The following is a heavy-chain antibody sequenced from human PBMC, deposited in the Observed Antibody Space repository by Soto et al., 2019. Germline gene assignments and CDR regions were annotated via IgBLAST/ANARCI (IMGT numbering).Heavy chain of an antibody. CDR3: AIVAGAPQFDY. CDR2: IYPGDSDT. CDR1: GYSFTSYW. J-gene: IGHJ4*02. V-gene: IGHV5-51*01. Sequence: GESLKISCRCSGYSFTSYWIGLVRQMPGKGLEWMGIIYPGDSDTRYSPSFQGQVTISADKSISTAYLQWSSLKASDTAMYYCAIVAGAPQFDYWGQGTLVTVSS. D-gene: IGHD6-19*01.